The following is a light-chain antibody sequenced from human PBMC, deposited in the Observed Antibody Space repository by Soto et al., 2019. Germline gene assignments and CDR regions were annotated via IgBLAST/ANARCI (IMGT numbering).Light chain of an antibody. J-gene: IGKJ5*01. Sequence: ETVLTQSPGTLSLSPGERVTLSCRTSQSAPSSNLAWYQQKPGQAPRLLIYGASTRATGIPARFSGSGSGTEFTLTISSLQSEDFAVYYCHQYDNWPKTFGQGTRLEIK. CDR1: QSAPSSN. CDR3: HQYDNWPKT. CDR2: GAS. V-gene: IGKV3-15*01.